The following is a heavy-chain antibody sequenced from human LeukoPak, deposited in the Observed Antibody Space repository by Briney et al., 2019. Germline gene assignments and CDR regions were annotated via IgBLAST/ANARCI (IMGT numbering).Heavy chain of an antibody. CDR1: GFTFDNYA. V-gene: IGHV3-9*01. D-gene: IGHD6-19*01. CDR2: ISWNSGTI. CDR3: ARAYKDRSLAGKKEFFHP. J-gene: IGHJ1*01. Sequence: SGGSLRLSCAASGFTFDNYAMNWVRQVPGKGLEWISLISWNSGTIGYADSVKGRFTISRDNANSFLYLQMNSLRAEDTALYSCARAYKDRSLAGKKEFFHPWGQGTLVTVSS.